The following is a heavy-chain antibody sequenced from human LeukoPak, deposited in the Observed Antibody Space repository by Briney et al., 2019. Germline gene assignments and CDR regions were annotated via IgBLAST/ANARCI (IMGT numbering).Heavy chain of an antibody. CDR2: MNPNSGNT. CDR1: GYTFTSYD. J-gene: IGHJ6*02. D-gene: IGHD1-26*01. CDR3: ARFRADYYYYGMDV. V-gene: IGHV1-8*01. Sequence: ASVKVSCKASGYTFTSYDINWVRQATGQGLEWMGWMNPNSGNTGYAQKFQGRVTMTRNTSMSTAYMELSSLRSEDTAVYYCARFRADYYYYGMDVWGQGTTVTVSS.